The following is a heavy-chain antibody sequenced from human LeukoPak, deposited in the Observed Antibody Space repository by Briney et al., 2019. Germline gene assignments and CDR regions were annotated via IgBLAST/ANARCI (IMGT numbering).Heavy chain of an antibody. CDR3: ARGSPRMITFGGVIVTLSFDY. J-gene: IGHJ4*02. V-gene: IGHV1-2*02. CDR1: GYTFTGYY. Sequence: ASVKVSCMASGYTFTGYYMHWVRQAPGQGLEWMGWINPNSGGTNYAQKFQGRVTMTRDTSISTAYMELSRLRSDDTAVYYCARGSPRMITFGGVIVTLSFDYWGQGTLVTVSS. CDR2: INPNSGGT. D-gene: IGHD3-16*02.